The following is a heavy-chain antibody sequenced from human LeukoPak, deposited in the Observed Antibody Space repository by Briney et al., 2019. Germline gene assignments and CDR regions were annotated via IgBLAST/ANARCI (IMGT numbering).Heavy chain of an antibody. V-gene: IGHV1-3*01. D-gene: IGHD6-19*01. Sequence: AASVKVSCKASGYTFTSYAMHWVRQAPGRRLEWMGWINAGNGNTKYSQKFQGRVTITRDTSASTAYMELSSLRSEDTAVYYCARDRGSGWVLDFDYWGQGTLVTVSS. CDR3: ARDRGSGWVLDFDY. J-gene: IGHJ4*02. CDR1: GYTFTSYA. CDR2: INAGNGNT.